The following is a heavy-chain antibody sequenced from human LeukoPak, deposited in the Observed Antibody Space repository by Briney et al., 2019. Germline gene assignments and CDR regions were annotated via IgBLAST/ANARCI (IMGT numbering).Heavy chain of an antibody. CDR2: MDHSGST. Sequence: SPSETLSLTCAVSGGSFSSYYWSWIRQPPGKGLEWMGEMDHSGSTNYNPSLKSRATISVDTSKSQFSLQLSSVTAAATAVYCCARNFTYSKLDYWGQGALVTVSS. J-gene: IGHJ4*02. V-gene: IGHV4-34*01. CDR1: GGSFSSYY. D-gene: IGHD6-13*01. CDR3: ARNFTYSKLDY.